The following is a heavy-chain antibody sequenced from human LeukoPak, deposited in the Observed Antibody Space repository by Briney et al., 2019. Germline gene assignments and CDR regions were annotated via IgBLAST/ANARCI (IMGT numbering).Heavy chain of an antibody. V-gene: IGHV3-20*04. D-gene: IGHD3-22*01. CDR3: ARGGSMIVFDY. CDR2: INWNGGST. CDR1: GFTFDDYG. Sequence: GGSLRLSCAASGFTFDDYGMSWVRQAPGKGLEWVSGINWNGGSTGYADSVKGRFTISRDNAKNSLYLQMSSLRVEDTALYYCARGGSMIVFDYWGQGALVTVSS. J-gene: IGHJ4*02.